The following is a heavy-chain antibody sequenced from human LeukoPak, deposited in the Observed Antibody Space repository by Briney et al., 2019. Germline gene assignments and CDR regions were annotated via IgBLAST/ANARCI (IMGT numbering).Heavy chain of an antibody. J-gene: IGHJ4*02. V-gene: IGHV4-34*01. CDR1: GGSFSGYY. CDR3: ARRTYFYDSSGYYFDY. Sequence: KPSETLSLTCAVYGGSFSGYYWSWIRQPPGKGLEWIGEINHSGSTNYNPSLKSRVTISVHTSKNQFSLKLSSVTAADTAVYYCARRTYFYDSSGYYFDYWGQGTLVTVSS. CDR2: INHSGST. D-gene: IGHD3-22*01.